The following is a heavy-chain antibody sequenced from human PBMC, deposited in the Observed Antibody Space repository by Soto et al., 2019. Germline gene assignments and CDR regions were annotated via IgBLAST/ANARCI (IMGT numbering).Heavy chain of an antibody. V-gene: IGHV2-5*02. Sequence: SGPTLVNPTQTLTLTCTFSGFSLSTSGVGVGWIRQPPGKALEWLGIIYWDDDKRYRPSLKSRLTITKDTSKNQLVLTMTNMDPVDTATYYCAHLPWKQLWPRAPIVYWGQGTPVTVSS. D-gene: IGHD5-18*01. J-gene: IGHJ4*02. CDR3: AHLPWKQLWPRAPIVY. CDR1: GFSLSTSGVG. CDR2: IYWDDDK.